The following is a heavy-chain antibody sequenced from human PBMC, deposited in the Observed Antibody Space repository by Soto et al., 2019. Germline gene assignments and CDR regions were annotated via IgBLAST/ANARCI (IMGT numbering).Heavy chain of an antibody. V-gene: IGHV3-49*03. D-gene: IGHD3-10*01. J-gene: IGHJ4*02. CDR3: TRDMYYYGSGSSNH. Sequence: GGSLRLSCTASGFTFGDYAMSWFRQAPGKGLEWVGFIRSKAYGGTTEYAASVKGRFTISRDDSKSIAYLQMNSLKTEDTAVYYCTRDMYYYGSGSSNHWGQGTLVTVSS. CDR1: GFTFGDYA. CDR2: IRSKAYGGTT.